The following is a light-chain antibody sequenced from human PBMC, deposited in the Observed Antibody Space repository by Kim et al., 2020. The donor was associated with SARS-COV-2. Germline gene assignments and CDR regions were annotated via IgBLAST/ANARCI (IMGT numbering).Light chain of an antibody. CDR1: SGHSSYA. J-gene: IGLJ3*02. V-gene: IGLV4-69*01. CDR3: QTWGTGIRV. Sequence: QPVLTQSPSASASLGASVKLTCILSSGHSSYAIAWHQQQPEKGPRYLMKLNSDGSHSKGDGIPDRFSGSSSGAERYLTISSLQSEDEADYYCQTWGTGIRVFGGGTQLTVL. CDR2: LNSDGSH.